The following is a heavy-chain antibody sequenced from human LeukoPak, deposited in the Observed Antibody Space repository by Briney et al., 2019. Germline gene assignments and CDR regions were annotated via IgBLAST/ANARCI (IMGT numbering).Heavy chain of an antibody. CDR2: ISGSGGST. J-gene: IGHJ4*02. Sequence: GGSLRLSCAASGFTFSSYAMSWVRQAPGKGLEWVSAISGSGGSTYYADSVKGRFTISRDNSKNTLYLQMNSLRAEDTAVYYCAKVGSSSWYSLGYFDYWGQGTLVTVSS. V-gene: IGHV3-23*01. CDR3: AKVGSSSWYSLGYFDY. D-gene: IGHD6-13*01. CDR1: GFTFSSYA.